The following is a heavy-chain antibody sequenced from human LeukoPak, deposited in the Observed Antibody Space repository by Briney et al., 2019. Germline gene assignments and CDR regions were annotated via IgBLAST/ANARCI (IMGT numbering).Heavy chain of an antibody. CDR2: ISLRGLT. CDR1: GGSISCTNW. V-gene: IGHV4-4*02. J-gene: IGHJ4*02. D-gene: IGHD1-26*01. Sequence: PSGTLSLTCGVSGGSISCTNWWSWVRQPPGQGLEWIGEISLRGLTNYNPSLRSRLTMSLEESKNQVSLNLTSVTAADPAVYYCSRESGPFSPFGFWGQGTLVSVHS. CDR3: SRESGPFSPFGF.